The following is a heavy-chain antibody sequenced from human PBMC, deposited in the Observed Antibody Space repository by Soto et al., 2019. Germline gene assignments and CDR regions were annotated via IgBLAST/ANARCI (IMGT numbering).Heavy chain of an antibody. CDR1: GYTFTNYG. J-gene: IGHJ4*02. V-gene: IGHV1-18*01. CDR3: ARGPDPTYFDY. Sequence: QVQLVQSGGEVEKPGASVKVSCKASGYTFTNYGINWVRQAPGLGLEWMGWINVYIGNTNYAQKFQARVTMTTDTSTNSVYMELRSLRSDDTAVYYCARGPDPTYFDYWGQGTLVSVSS. CDR2: INVYIGNT.